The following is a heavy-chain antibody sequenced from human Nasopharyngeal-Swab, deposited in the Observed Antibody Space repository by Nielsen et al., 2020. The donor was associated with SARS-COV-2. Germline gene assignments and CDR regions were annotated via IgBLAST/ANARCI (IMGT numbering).Heavy chain of an antibody. D-gene: IGHD2-21*01. Sequence: GESLKISCAVSGFTLSRNAMAWVRQAPGKGLEWVSSVSHSGDETFYADSVKGRFTMSRDSSKNTVSLQMNGLRDDDTAIYYCAKDLWYWAFDFWGQGTLVTVSS. CDR3: AKDLWYWAFDF. V-gene: IGHV3-23*01. J-gene: IGHJ4*02. CDR2: VSHSGDET. CDR1: GFTLSRNA.